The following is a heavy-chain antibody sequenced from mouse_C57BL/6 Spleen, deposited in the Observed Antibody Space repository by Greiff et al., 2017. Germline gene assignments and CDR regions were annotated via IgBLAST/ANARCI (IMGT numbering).Heavy chain of an antibody. CDR2: IDPSDSYT. CDR3: ARSMDYGSSFFAY. V-gene: IGHV1-69*01. CDR1: GYTFTSYW. D-gene: IGHD1-1*01. J-gene: IGHJ3*01. Sequence: VQLQQPGAELVMPGASVKLSCKASGYTFTSYWMHWVKQRPGQGLEWIGEIDPSDSYTNYNQKFKGKSTLTVDKSSSTAYMQLSSLTSEDSAVYYCARSMDYGSSFFAYWGQGTLVTVSA.